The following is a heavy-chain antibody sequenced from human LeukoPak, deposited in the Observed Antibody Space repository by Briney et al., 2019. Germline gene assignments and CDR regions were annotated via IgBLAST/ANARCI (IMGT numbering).Heavy chain of an antibody. CDR3: ARDVYCSSTTCSYYFDY. CDR1: GYTFTSYD. D-gene: IGHD2-2*01. CDR2: MNPNSGNT. Sequence: ASVKVSCKASGYTFTSYDINWVRQATGQGLEWMGWMNPNSGNTGYAQKFQGRVTITRNTSISTAYMELSSLRSEDTAVYYCARDVYCSSTTCSYYFDYWGQGTLVTVSS. V-gene: IGHV1-8*03. J-gene: IGHJ4*02.